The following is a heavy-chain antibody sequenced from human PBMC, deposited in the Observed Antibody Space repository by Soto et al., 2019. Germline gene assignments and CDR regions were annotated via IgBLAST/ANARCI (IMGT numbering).Heavy chain of an antibody. CDR3: ARKVAWITAQGYYYYYMDV. CDR1: GGSFSGYY. D-gene: IGHD5-12*01. Sequence: ETLSLTCAVYGGSFSGYYWSWIRQPPGKGLEWIGEINHSGSTNYNPSLKSRVTISVDTSKNQFSLKLSSVTAADTAVYYCARKVAWITAQGYYYYYMDVWGKGTTVTVSS. CDR2: INHSGST. J-gene: IGHJ6*03. V-gene: IGHV4-34*01.